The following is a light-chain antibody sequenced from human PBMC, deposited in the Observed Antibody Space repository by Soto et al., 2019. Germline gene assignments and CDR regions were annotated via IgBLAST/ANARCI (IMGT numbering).Light chain of an antibody. J-gene: IGKJ5*01. V-gene: IGKV3-20*01. Sequence: EIVLTHSPDTLSLSPGEGASLSCRASQTITNDYLAWYQQRPGQAPRLLIYGASVRATGVPDRFSGSGSGTDFTLTISRLEPEDFAVYYCHHYGSSPLTFGQGTRLEIK. CDR1: QTITNDY. CDR3: HHYGSSPLT. CDR2: GAS.